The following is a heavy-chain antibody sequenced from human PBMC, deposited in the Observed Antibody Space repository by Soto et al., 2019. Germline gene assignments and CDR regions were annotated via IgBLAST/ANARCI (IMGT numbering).Heavy chain of an antibody. CDR3: AKVEGPINDYGDY. CDR1: GFTFSSYA. J-gene: IGHJ4*02. V-gene: IGHV3-23*01. CDR2: ISGSGGST. Sequence: LRLSCAASGFTFSSYAMSWVRQAPGKGLEWVSAISGSGGSTYYADSVKGRFTISRDNSKNTLYLQMNSLRAEDTAVYYCAKVEGPINDYGDYWGQGTLVTVSS.